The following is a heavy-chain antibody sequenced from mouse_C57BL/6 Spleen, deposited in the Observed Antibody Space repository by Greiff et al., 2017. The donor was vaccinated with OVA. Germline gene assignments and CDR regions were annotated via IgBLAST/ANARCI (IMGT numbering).Heavy chain of an antibody. V-gene: IGHV1-64*01. CDR2: IHPNSGST. Sequence: QVQLQQPGAELVKPGASVKLSCKASGYTFTSYWMHWVKQRPGQGLEWIGMIHPNSGSTNYNEKFKSKATLTVDKSSSTAYMQLSSLASEDSAVYYCARRDYSNYGYYAMDYWGQGTSVTVSS. CDR1: GYTFTSYW. D-gene: IGHD2-5*01. J-gene: IGHJ4*01. CDR3: ARRDYSNYGYYAMDY.